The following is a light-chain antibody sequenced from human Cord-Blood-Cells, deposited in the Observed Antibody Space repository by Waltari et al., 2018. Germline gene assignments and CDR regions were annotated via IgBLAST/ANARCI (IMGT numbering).Light chain of an antibody. Sequence: DIQMTQSPSSLSASVGARVTITCRASQSIRSYLNWYQQILGRAPTLLIYAASSLQSGVPSRFSGSGSETDFTLTICSLQPEDIATYDCQQSDTTPFTFGPGTKVDIK. CDR3: QQSDTTPFT. V-gene: IGKV1-39*01. J-gene: IGKJ3*01. CDR1: QSIRSY. CDR2: AAS.